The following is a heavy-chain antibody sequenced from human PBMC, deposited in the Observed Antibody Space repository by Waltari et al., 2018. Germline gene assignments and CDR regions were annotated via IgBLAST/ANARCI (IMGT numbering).Heavy chain of an antibody. CDR2: INGDGSDT. Sequence: EVQLVESGGGLVQPGGSLRLSCAASGFTFGSYWMHWVRQAPGKGLVWVARINGDGSDTSYADSVKGRFTISKDNAKNTLYLQMNSLRAEDTAVYYCATRENYYYDSAYGMNVWGQGTTVSVSS. D-gene: IGHD3-22*01. CDR3: ATRENYYYDSAYGMNV. J-gene: IGHJ6*02. CDR1: GFTFGSYW. V-gene: IGHV3-74*01.